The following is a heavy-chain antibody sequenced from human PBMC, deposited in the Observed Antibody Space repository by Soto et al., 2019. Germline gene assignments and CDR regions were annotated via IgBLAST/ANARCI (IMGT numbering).Heavy chain of an antibody. CDR1: GGSFSGCY. J-gene: IGHJ5*02. CDR2: INHSGST. CDR3: ARGVVVTANDWFDP. V-gene: IGHV4-34*01. D-gene: IGHD2-21*02. Sequence: SETLSLTCAVYGGSFSGCYWSWIRQPPGKGLEWIGEINHSGSTNYNPSLKSRVTISVDTSKNQFSLKLSSVTAADTAVYYCARGVVVTANDWFDPSGQATPVTLSS.